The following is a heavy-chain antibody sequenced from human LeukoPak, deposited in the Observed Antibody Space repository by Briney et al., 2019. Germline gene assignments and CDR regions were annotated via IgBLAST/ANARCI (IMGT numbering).Heavy chain of an antibody. CDR3: ARGGGSYFLDYYFDY. V-gene: IGHV3-53*01. D-gene: IGHD1-26*01. J-gene: IGHJ4*02. CDR1: GFTVSSNY. Sequence: GGSLRRSCAAPGFTVSSNYMSWVRQAPGKGLEWVSVIFSGGSTNYADSVKGRFTISRDNSKNTLYLQMNSLRAEDTAVYYCARGGGSYFLDYYFDYWGQGTLVTVSS. CDR2: IFSGGST.